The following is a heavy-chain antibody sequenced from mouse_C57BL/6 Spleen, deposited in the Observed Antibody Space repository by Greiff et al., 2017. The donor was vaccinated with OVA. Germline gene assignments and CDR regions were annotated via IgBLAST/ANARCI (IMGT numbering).Heavy chain of an antibody. D-gene: IGHD2-4*01. Sequence: EVQLQESGGGLVQPGGSLSLSCAASGFTFTDYYMSWVRQPPGKALEWLGFIRNKANGYTTEYSASVKGRFTISSDNSQSILYLQMNALRAEDSATYYCARYNDYDWYFDVWGTGTTVTVSS. J-gene: IGHJ1*03. V-gene: IGHV7-3*01. CDR2: IRNKANGYTT. CDR3: ARYNDYDWYFDV. CDR1: GFTFTDYY.